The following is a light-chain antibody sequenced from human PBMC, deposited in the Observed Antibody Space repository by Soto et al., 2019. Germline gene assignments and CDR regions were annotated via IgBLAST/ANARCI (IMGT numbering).Light chain of an antibody. Sequence: QSALTQPASVSGSPGQSITMSGTGTSSDIGDYNYVSWYQQYPGKVPKLVIYDVSHRPSGVSNRFSGSKSGNTASLTISGLQAEDEADYYCSSSTTTTSLVVFGGGTKLTVL. CDR2: DVS. J-gene: IGLJ3*02. CDR3: SSSTTTTSLVV. CDR1: SSDIGDYNY. V-gene: IGLV2-14*01.